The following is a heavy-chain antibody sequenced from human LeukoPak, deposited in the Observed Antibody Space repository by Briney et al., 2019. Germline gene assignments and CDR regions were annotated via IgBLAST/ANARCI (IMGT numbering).Heavy chain of an antibody. CDR3: ARITFGDGYSSYWYGWFDL. J-gene: IGHJ5*02. CDR2: IYYSGST. CDR1: GGSISSSSYY. D-gene: IGHD6-13*01. Sequence: SETLSLTCTVSGGSISSSSYYWGWIRQPPGKGREGIGSIYYSGSTYYNPSLKSRVTISVDTSKNQFSLKLSSVTAADTAVYYCARITFGDGYSSYWYGWFDLWGQGTLVTVSS. V-gene: IGHV4-39*07.